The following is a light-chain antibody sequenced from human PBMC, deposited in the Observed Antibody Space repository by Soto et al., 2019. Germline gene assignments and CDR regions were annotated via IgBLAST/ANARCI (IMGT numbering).Light chain of an antibody. CDR2: GAS. CDR3: QQYDGSMYT. V-gene: IGKV3-20*01. J-gene: IGKJ2*01. Sequence: EIVLTQSPGPLSLSPGERATLACRASQSVSSSYLAWYQQKPAQAPRLLIYGASSRATGIPDRFSGSGYGTDFTLTISRLEPEDFAVYYCQQYDGSMYTFGQGTKLEFK. CDR1: QSVSSSY.